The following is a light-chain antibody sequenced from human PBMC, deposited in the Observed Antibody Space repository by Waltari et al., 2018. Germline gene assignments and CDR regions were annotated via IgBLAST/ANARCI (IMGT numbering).Light chain of an antibody. Sequence: EIVLRQTQATLSLSTGERVTLSCRASQSVDSKLGWYQQKHGQAPRLLIYDASNRATGIPARFSGSGSGTDFTLTITNLEPGDFAVYYCQQRSSWPLTFGGGTKVEIK. CDR2: DAS. CDR3: QQRSSWPLT. CDR1: QSVDSK. V-gene: IGKV3-11*01. J-gene: IGKJ4*01.